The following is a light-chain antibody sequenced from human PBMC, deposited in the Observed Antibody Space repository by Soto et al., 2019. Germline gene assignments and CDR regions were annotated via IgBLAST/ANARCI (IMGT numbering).Light chain of an antibody. CDR2: EAS. CDR3: LQDINYPWT. J-gene: IGKJ1*01. Sequence: EIVLTQSPGTLSLSPGERATLSCRASRSVITFLAWYQQRPGQAPRLLSSEASNRAAGIPARFSGSGSGTDFTLAISSLPPEDSATYYCLQDINYPWTFGQGTKVDIK. V-gene: IGKV3-11*01. CDR1: RSVITF.